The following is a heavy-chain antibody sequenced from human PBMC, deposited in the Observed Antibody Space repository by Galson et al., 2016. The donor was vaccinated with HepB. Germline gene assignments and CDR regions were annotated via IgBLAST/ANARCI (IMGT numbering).Heavy chain of an antibody. D-gene: IGHD1-26*01. Sequence: SLRLSCAASGFIFSDYAMRWVRQAPGRGLEWVAVISYHGSEKYYGESAKGRFTISRDNSRNTLYLEMNSLRAEDSAVYFCARDPLVGAPDYFDYWGQGVLVTVSS. CDR1: GFIFSDYA. V-gene: IGHV3-30-3*01. J-gene: IGHJ4*02. CDR3: ARDPLVGAPDYFDY. CDR2: ISYHGSEK.